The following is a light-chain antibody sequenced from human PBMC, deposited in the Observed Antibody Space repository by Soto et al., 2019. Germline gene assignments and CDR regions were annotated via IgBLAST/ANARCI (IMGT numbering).Light chain of an antibody. J-gene: IGKJ1*01. CDR1: QSLLHKNGNNY. V-gene: IGKV2-28*01. Sequence: DIVMTQSPLSLPVTPGEAASISCRSSQSLLHKNGNNYFNWYLQQPGQSPQILIYMGSRRDSGVPERFSGGESGTYFTLEISRVEAEDAGVYYCMQTLHTPQPFGQGTTVQIK. CDR3: MQTLHTPQP. CDR2: MGS.